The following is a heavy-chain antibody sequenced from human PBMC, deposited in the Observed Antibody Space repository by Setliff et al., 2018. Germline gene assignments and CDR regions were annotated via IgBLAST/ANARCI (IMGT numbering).Heavy chain of an antibody. CDR3: VSNPPRYCTGGICFDNGMDV. CDR2: IRYNGGSE. D-gene: IGHD2-15*01. V-gene: IGHV3-30*02. J-gene: IGHJ6*02. CDR1: GFTVSSFS. Sequence: PGGSLRLSCAASGFTVSSFSMHWVRQAPGKGPEWVTFIRYNGGSEYYADSVKGRFTISRDNSKNTLFLQMNSLRAEDTALYYCVSNPPRYCTGGICFDNGMDVWGQGTTVTVSS.